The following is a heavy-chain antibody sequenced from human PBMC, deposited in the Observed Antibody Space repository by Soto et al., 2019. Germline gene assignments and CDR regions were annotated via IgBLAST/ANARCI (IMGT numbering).Heavy chain of an antibody. Sequence: SETLSLTCAVSGGSISSSNWWSWVHQPPGKGLEWIGEIYHSESTNYNPSLKSRVTISVDKSKNQFSLKLSSVTAADTSVYHCASDIVATYTGTDDGMDVWGQGTTVTVFS. V-gene: IGHV4-4*02. J-gene: IGHJ6*02. CDR3: ASDIVATYTGTDDGMDV. CDR2: IYHSEST. D-gene: IGHD5-12*01. CDR1: GGSISSSNW.